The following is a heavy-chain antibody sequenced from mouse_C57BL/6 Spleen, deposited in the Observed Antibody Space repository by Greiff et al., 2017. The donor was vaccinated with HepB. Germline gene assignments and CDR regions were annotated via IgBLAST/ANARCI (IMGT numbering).Heavy chain of an antibody. CDR1: GYSITSGYG. CDR2: ISYSGSP. J-gene: IGHJ2*01. Sequence: EVKLMESGPGLVKPSQSLSLTCTVTGYSITSGYGWNWIRQFPGNKLEWMGYISYSGSPNYNPSLQSRISITRDTSKNQFFLQLNSVTTEDTAKYYCARTARIKYWGQGTTLTVSA. D-gene: IGHD1-2*01. CDR3: ARTARIKY. V-gene: IGHV3-2*02.